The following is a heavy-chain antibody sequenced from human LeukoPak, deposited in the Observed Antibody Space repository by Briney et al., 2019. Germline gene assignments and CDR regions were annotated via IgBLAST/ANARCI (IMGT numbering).Heavy chain of an antibody. CDR1: GYNFTGNY. D-gene: IGHD6-6*01. V-gene: IGHV1-2*02. CDR3: ARSLVN. CDR2: INCNSGAT. J-gene: IGHJ4*02. Sequence: ASVKVSCKASGYNFTGNYMHWLRQAPGQGLEWMGWINCNSGATKYAQKFQGRITMTRDTSVRTGYMELRSVTSDDTAVYYCARSLVNWGRGTLVTVSS.